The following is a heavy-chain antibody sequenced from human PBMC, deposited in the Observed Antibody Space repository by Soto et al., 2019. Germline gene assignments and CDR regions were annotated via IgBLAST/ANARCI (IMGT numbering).Heavy chain of an antibody. CDR2: ISYDGSNK. V-gene: IGHV3-30*04. CDR1: GFTFSSYA. D-gene: IGHD3-10*01. Sequence: GGSLRLSCAASGFTFSSYAMHWVRQAPGKGLEWVAVISYDGSNKYYADSVKGRFTISRDNSKNTLYLQMNSLRAEDTAVYYCARAMGSSGRDAFDIWGQGTMVTVS. J-gene: IGHJ3*02. CDR3: ARAMGSSGRDAFDI.